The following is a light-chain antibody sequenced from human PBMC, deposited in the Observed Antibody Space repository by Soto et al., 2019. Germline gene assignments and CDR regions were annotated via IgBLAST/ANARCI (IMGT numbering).Light chain of an antibody. J-gene: IGKJ1*01. CDR1: QSISSY. V-gene: IGKV1D-8*03. CDR3: QQYYSFPWT. Sequence: VIWMTQSPSLLSASTGDRVTISCRMSQSISSYLAWYQQKPGKAPKLLIYAASTLQSGVPSRFSGSGSGTDFTLTISCLQSEDFATYYCQQYYSFPWTFGQGTKVYIK. CDR2: AAS.